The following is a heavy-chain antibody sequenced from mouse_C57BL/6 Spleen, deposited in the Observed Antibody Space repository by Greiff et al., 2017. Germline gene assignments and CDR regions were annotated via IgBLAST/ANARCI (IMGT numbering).Heavy chain of an antibody. V-gene: IGHV2-9*02. Sequence: VQLKESGPGLVAPSQSLSITRTVSGLPLTSYGVHWVRQPPGKGLEWVGVIWAGGRTNYNSALMSRLSISKDNSTSQVCLKMNSLHTDDIAMYYCARGWGYYGYLDFWGAGTTVTVSS. J-gene: IGHJ1*01. D-gene: IGHD2-2*01. CDR2: IWAGGRT. CDR3: ARGWGYYGYLDF. CDR1: GLPLTSYG.